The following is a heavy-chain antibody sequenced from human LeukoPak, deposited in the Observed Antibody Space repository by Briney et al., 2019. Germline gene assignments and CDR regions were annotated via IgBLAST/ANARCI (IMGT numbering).Heavy chain of an antibody. J-gene: IGHJ6*02. Sequence: GGSLRLSCAASGFTVSSNYMSWVRQAPGKGLEWFSVIYSGGSTNYEASVKGGFTISRDNSKNTLYLQMNSLRAEDTAVYYCARDPYGDYERYYYYYGMDVWGQGTTVTVSS. CDR1: GFTVSSNY. CDR3: ARDPYGDYERYYYYYGMDV. CDR2: IYSGGST. D-gene: IGHD4-17*01. V-gene: IGHV3-66*01.